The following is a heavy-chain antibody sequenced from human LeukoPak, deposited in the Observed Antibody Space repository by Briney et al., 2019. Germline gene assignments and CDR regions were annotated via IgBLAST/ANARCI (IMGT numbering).Heavy chain of an antibody. CDR3: AGNIKQLLYDP. CDR2: FYYGATT. Sequence: SETLSLTCTVSGGSISSSGFYWGWIRQSPGKGLEWIGSFYYGATTYYNPSLKSRVTISVDTSENQFSLKLSSVTAADTAVYYCAGNIKQLLYDPWGQGALVTVSS. J-gene: IGHJ5*02. CDR1: GGSISSSGFY. D-gene: IGHD2/OR15-2a*01. V-gene: IGHV4-39*01.